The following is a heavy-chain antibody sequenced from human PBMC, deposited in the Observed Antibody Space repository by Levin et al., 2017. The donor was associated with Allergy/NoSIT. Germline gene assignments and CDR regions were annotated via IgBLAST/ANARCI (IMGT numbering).Heavy chain of an antibody. D-gene: IGHD2/OR15-2a*01. Sequence: SETLSLTCTVSGGSISDDSYYWAWVRQPPGKGLEWVGSIYYDGSAYYNPSLKTRLSISVDTSKNQFSLRVNSVTAADTAVYYCAGEPNSPYYYHYGLDVWGPGTTVTVSS. CDR1: GGSISDDSYY. J-gene: IGHJ6*02. CDR3: AGEPNSPYYYHYGLDV. V-gene: IGHV4-39*07. CDR2: IYYDGSA.